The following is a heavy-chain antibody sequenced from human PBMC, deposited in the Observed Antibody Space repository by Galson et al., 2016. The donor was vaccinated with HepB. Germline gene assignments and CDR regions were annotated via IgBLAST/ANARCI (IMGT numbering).Heavy chain of an antibody. D-gene: IGHD3-10*01. CDR1: GFTFRNYA. J-gene: IGHJ4*02. V-gene: IGHV3-23*01. CDR2: INFDSSRT. Sequence: SLRLSCAASGFTFRNYAMGWVRQAPGKGLEWVSAINFDSSRTYYTDSVKGRFTISRDDSKNTVYLQMNSLRAEDTAIYYCAKESPYSASRLYYFDHWGQGTLVTVSS. CDR3: AKESPYSASRLYYFDH.